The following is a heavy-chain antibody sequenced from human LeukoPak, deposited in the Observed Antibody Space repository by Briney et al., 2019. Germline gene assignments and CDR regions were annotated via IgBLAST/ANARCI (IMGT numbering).Heavy chain of an antibody. J-gene: IGHJ5*02. V-gene: IGHV5-51*01. CDR1: GHRFTSSW. CDR2: INPGDSDT. Sequence: GESLKISCKGSGHRFTSSWIGWARQMPGRGLEWMAIINPGDSDTRYSPSFQGQVTISADKSISTVYLQWGSLKASDTAMYYCARQPGAGWFDPWGQGTLVTVSS. CDR3: ARQPGAGWFDP. D-gene: IGHD3-10*01.